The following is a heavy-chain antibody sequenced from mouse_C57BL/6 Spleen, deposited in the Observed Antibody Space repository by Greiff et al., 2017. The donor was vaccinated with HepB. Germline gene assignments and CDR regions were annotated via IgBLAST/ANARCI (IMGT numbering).Heavy chain of an antibody. CDR2: ISSGSSTI. Sequence: EVKLMESGGGLVKPGGSLKLSCAASGFTFSDYGMHWVRQALEKGLEWVAYISSGSSTIYYADTVKGRFTISRDNAKNTLFLQMTSLRSEDTAMYYCARLSDSFDYWGQGTTLTVSS. J-gene: IGHJ2*01. D-gene: IGHD3-2*02. V-gene: IGHV5-17*01. CDR1: GFTFSDYG. CDR3: ARLSDSFDY.